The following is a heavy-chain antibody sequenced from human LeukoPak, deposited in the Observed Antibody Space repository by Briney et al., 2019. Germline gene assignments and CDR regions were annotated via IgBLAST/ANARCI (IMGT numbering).Heavy chain of an antibody. CDR3: ARTHYYDSSGYWF. J-gene: IGHJ4*02. D-gene: IGHD3-22*01. V-gene: IGHV4-39*01. Sequence: PSETLSLTCTVSGSSISSSSYYWGWIRQPPGKELEWIGSIYYSGSTYYNPSLKSRVTISVDTSKNQFSLKLSSVTAADTAVYYCARTHYYDSSGYWFWGQGTLVTVSS. CDR2: IYYSGST. CDR1: GSSISSSSYY.